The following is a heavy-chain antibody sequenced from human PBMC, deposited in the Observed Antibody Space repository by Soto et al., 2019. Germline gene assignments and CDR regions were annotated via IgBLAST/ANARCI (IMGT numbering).Heavy chain of an antibody. J-gene: IGHJ4*02. D-gene: IGHD3-22*01. Sequence: PGGSLRLSCAASGFTCSSYAMSWVRQAPGKGLEWVSAISGSGGSTYYADSVKGRFTISRDNSKNTLYLQMNSLRAEDTAVYYCENPTGYSYPRSGHSPFDHWRQGDLVTVSS. CDR2: ISGSGGST. CDR1: GFTCSSYA. CDR3: ENPTGYSYPRSGHSPFDH. V-gene: IGHV3-23*01.